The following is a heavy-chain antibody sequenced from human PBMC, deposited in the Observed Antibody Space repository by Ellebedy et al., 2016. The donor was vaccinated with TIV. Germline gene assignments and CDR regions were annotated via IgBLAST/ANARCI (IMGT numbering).Heavy chain of an antibody. Sequence: GESLKISXAASGFTFSDHYMDWVRQAPGKGLEWVGRTRNKANSYTTEYAASVKGRFTISRDDSKNSLYLQMNSLKTEDTAVYYCASSSTDYSFFFDIWGQGTMVTVSS. CDR3: ASSSTDYSFFFDI. CDR1: GFTFSDHY. D-gene: IGHD2-15*01. CDR2: TRNKANSYTT. J-gene: IGHJ3*02. V-gene: IGHV3-72*01.